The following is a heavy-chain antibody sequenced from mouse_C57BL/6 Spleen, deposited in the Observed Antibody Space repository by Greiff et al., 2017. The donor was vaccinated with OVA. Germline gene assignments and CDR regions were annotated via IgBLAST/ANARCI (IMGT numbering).Heavy chain of an antibody. CDR3: AREINTVVAKCYDMDY. D-gene: IGHD1-1*01. CDR2: IYPRDGST. Sequence: VHLVESDAELVKPGASVKISCKVSGYTFTDHTIHWMKQRPEQGLEWIGYIYPRDGSTKYNEKFKGKATLTADKSSSTGYMQLNSLTSEDSAVYYCAREINTVVAKCYDMDYWGQGTSVTVSS. J-gene: IGHJ4*01. CDR1: GYTFTDHT. V-gene: IGHV1-78*01.